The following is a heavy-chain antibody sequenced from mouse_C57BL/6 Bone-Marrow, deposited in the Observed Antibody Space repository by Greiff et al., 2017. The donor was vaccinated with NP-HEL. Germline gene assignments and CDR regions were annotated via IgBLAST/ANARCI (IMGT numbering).Heavy chain of an antibody. V-gene: IGHV5-4*03. CDR3: AREEDYYGSSYYFDY. CDR2: ISDGGSYT. CDR1: GFTFSSYA. Sequence: MLVESGGGLVKPGGSLKLSCAASGFTFSSYAMSWVRQTPEKRLEWVATISDGGSYTYYPDNVKGRFTISRDNAKNNLYLQMSHLKSEDTAMYYCAREEDYYGSSYYFDYWGQGTTLTVSS. J-gene: IGHJ2*01. D-gene: IGHD1-1*01.